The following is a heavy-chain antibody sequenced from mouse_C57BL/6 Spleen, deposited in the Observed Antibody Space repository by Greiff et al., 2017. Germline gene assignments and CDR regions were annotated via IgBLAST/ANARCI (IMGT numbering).Heavy chain of an antibody. V-gene: IGHV1-76*01. Sequence: VQLQQSGAELVRPGASVKLSCKASGYTFTDYYINWVKQRPGQGLEWIARIYPGSGNTYYNEKFKGKATLTAEKSSSTAYMQLSSLTSEDAAVYFCARSTYDLFAYWGQGTLVTVSA. CDR3: ARSTYDLFAY. J-gene: IGHJ3*01. D-gene: IGHD2-4*01. CDR2: IYPGSGNT. CDR1: GYTFTDYY.